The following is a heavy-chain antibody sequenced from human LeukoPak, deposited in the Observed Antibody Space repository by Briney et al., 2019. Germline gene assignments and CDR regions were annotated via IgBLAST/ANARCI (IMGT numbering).Heavy chain of an antibody. Sequence: PGGSLRLSCAASGFTFSSYWMHWVRQAPGRGLVWVSRINSDGNSTNYADSVKGRFTISRDNSKNTLYLQMNSLRAEDTAVYYCARDRGDLDYWGQGTLVTVSS. CDR2: INSDGNST. CDR3: ARDRGDLDY. J-gene: IGHJ4*02. D-gene: IGHD4-17*01. V-gene: IGHV3-74*01. CDR1: GFTFSSYW.